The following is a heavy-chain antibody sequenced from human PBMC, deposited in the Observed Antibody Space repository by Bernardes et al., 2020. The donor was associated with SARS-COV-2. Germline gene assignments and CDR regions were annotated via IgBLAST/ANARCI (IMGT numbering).Heavy chain of an antibody. CDR2: IVVGAGNT. CDR3: ATLATTVEKTWSY. CDR1: GFPFTASA. V-gene: IGHV1-58*01. D-gene: IGHD4-17*01. Sequence: SVKVSCKAFGFPFTASAVQWVRQARGQRLEWIGWIVVGAGNTKYAQKFQERVTITRDMSTSTVYMELSSLRSEDTAMYYCATLATTVEKTWSYWGQGTLVTVSS. J-gene: IGHJ4*02.